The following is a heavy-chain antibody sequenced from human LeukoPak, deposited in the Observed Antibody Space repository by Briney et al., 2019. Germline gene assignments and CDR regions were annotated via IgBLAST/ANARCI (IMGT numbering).Heavy chain of an antibody. D-gene: IGHD1-26*01. J-gene: IGHJ4*02. CDR1: GFAFQYYW. Sequence: PGGSLRLSCAASGFAFQYYWMAWVRQAPGKGLEGVAHMKEDGTEEYYLDSVRGRFTISKNDAKSSLFLQMNRLTDEDTALYYCVRGGWELDFWGQGTLVTVSS. CDR3: VRGGWELDF. V-gene: IGHV3-7*03. CDR2: MKEDGTEE.